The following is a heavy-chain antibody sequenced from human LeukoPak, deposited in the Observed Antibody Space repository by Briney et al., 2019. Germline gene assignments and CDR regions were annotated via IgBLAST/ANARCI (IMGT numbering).Heavy chain of an antibody. CDR3: ATLSHSDYSDY. CDR2: ISGNGGIT. J-gene: IGHJ4*02. Sequence: PGGSLRLSCAASGFTFSSYAMHWVRQAPGKGLEYVSAISGNGGITYYANSVKGRFTISRDNSKNTLYLQMGSLRTEDMAVYYCATLSHSDYSDYWGQGTLVTVSS. CDR1: GFTFSSYA. V-gene: IGHV3-64*01.